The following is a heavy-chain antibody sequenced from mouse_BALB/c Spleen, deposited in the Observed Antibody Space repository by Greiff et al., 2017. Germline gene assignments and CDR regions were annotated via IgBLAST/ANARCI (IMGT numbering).Heavy chain of an antibody. CDR3: ARCYYGNFYYAMDY. Sequence: QVQLKQSGAELVRPGTSVKVSCKASGYAFTNYLIEWVKQRPGQGLEWIGVINPGSGGTNYNEKFKGKATLTADKSSSTAYMQLSSLTSDDSAVYFCARCYYGNFYYAMDYWGQGTSVTVSS. J-gene: IGHJ4*01. CDR2: INPGSGGT. D-gene: IGHD2-1*01. V-gene: IGHV1-54*01. CDR1: GYAFTNYL.